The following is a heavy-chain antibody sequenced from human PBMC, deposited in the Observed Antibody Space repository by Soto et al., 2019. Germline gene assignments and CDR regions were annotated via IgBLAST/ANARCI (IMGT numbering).Heavy chain of an antibody. CDR3: ASGPSGDKVAY. CDR2: IYNGGTT. Sequence: QVQLQESGPGLVKPSQTLSLTCTVSGGSINTVNYYWSWIRQSPDKGLEWIGHIYNGGTTYNNPSLTSXXTXAXXTSNNQFPLKLRSVSAADTAVYYCASGPSGDKVAYWGQGTLVTVSS. D-gene: IGHD7-27*01. V-gene: IGHV4-30-4*01. J-gene: IGHJ4*02. CDR1: GGSINTVNYY.